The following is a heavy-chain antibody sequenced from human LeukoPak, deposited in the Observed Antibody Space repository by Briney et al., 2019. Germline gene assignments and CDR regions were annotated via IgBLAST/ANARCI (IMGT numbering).Heavy chain of an antibody. CDR1: GFPVRSRY. Sequence: GGSLRLSCEVSGFPVRSRYMTWVRQPPGKGLECVAVIYSGGTTYHIDSAKGRFTISRDISKSTMYIEMNNLRVEDTAIYYCASLEGGPSDGRWGQGTLVTVSS. J-gene: IGHJ4*02. CDR3: ASLEGGPSDGR. CDR2: IYSGGTT. D-gene: IGHD3-3*01. V-gene: IGHV3-53*01.